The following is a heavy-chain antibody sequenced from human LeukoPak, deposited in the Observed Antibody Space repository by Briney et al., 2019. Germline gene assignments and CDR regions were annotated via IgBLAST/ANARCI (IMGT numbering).Heavy chain of an antibody. V-gene: IGHV3-30*04. D-gene: IGHD3-22*01. CDR3: ARVVGGYYDSSGRFDY. J-gene: IGHJ4*02. CDR1: GFTFSSYA. CDR2: ISYDGSNK. Sequence: PGGSLRLSCAASGFTFSSYAMHWVRQAPGKGLEWVAVISYDGSNKYYADSVKGRFTISRDNSKNTLYLQMNSLRAEDTAVYYCARVVGGYYDSSGRFDYWGQGTLVTVSS.